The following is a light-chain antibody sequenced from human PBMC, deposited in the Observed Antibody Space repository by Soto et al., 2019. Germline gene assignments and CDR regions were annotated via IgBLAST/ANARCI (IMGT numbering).Light chain of an antibody. CDR1: QSFSSNF. CDR3: QQYGSSLIT. CDR2: GAS. V-gene: IGKV3-20*01. Sequence: EIVLTQSPGTLSLSPVERAALSFMASQSFSSNFLAWYQQKPGQAPRLLIYGASNRATGIPDRFSGSGSGTDFTLTISRLEPEDFAVYYCQQYGSSLITFGQGTRLEIK. J-gene: IGKJ5*01.